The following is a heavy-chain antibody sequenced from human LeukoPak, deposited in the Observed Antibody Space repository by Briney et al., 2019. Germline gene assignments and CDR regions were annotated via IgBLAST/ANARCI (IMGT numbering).Heavy chain of an antibody. CDR2: INPSGGST. Sequence: ASVKVSCKASGYAFTSYYMHWVRQAPGQGLEWMGIINPSGGSTSYAQKFQGRVTMTRDMSTSTVYMELSSLRSEDTAVYYCAISRGYSGYFDYWGQGTLVTVSS. D-gene: IGHD5-12*01. V-gene: IGHV1-46*01. CDR3: AISRGYSGYFDY. CDR1: GYAFTSYY. J-gene: IGHJ4*02.